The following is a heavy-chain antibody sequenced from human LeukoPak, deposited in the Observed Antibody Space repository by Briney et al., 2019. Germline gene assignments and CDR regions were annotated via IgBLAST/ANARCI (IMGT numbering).Heavy chain of an antibody. J-gene: IGHJ4*02. CDR3: ARVSHYDYAWGSYLH. D-gene: IGHD3-16*01. CDR2: INPNTGGT. V-gene: IGHV1-2*02. Sequence: VASVKVSCKASGYTFTGYYMHWVRQAPGLGLEWMGWINPNTGGTNYAQKFQGRVTMTRDTSISTVYMELSRLRSDDTAVYYCARVSHYDYAWGSYLHWGQGTLVTVSS. CDR1: GYTFTGYY.